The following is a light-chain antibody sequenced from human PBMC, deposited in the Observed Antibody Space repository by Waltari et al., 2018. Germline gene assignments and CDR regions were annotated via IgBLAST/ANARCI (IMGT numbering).Light chain of an antibody. J-gene: IGKJ2*01. CDR3: QQYNNWPPDT. Sequence: EIVMTQSPATLSVSPGESATLSCRASQSVSRNLAWYQQKPGQAPRLLIYGASTRATGIPARFSGSGSGTEFTLTISSMQSEDFAVYYCQQYNNWPPDTFGQGTKLEIK. CDR2: GAS. V-gene: IGKV3-15*01. CDR1: QSVSRN.